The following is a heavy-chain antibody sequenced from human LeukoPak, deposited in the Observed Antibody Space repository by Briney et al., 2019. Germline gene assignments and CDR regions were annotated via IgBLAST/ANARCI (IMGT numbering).Heavy chain of an antibody. V-gene: IGHV3-23*01. D-gene: IGHD3-22*01. Sequence: GGSLRLSCAASGFTFSSYAMSWVRQAPGKGLEWVSAISGSGGSTYYADSVKGRFTISRDNSKNTLYLQMNSLRAEDTAVYYCAKDRATMIVVAQWDYWDQGTLVTVSS. CDR1: GFTFSSYA. CDR2: ISGSGGST. J-gene: IGHJ4*02. CDR3: AKDRATMIVVAQWDY.